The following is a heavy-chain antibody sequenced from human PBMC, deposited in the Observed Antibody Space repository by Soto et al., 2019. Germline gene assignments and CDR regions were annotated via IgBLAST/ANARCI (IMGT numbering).Heavy chain of an antibody. J-gene: IGHJ4*02. CDR1: GFVFSNYA. CDR3: VKDFRVGYDWTHD. D-gene: IGHD5-12*01. CDR2: IRGSGGPT. V-gene: IGHV3-23*01. Sequence: GGSLRLSCAASGFVFSNYAMSWVRQAPGKGLEWVSLIRGSGGPTNYADSVKGRFTVSRDNSKNILLLQMNSLRAEDTAVYYCVKDFRVGYDWTHDWGQGTLVTVSS.